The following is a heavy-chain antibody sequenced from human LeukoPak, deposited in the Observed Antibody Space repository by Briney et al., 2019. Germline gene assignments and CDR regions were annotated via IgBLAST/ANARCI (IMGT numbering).Heavy chain of an antibody. CDR3: ARLRRSGSYQYYYYYYMDV. CDR1: GFTFSSYW. D-gene: IGHD3-10*01. J-gene: IGHJ6*03. V-gene: IGHV4-34*01. CDR2: INHSGST. Sequence: TGGSLRLSCAASGFTFSSYWMSWVRQAPGKGLEWIGEINHSGSTNYNPSLKSRVTITVDTSKNQFSLKLSSVTAADTAVYYCARLRRSGSYQYYYYYYMDVWGKGTTVTVSS.